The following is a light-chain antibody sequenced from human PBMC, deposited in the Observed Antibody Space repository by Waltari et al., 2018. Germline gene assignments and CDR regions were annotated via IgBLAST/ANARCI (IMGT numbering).Light chain of an antibody. CDR2: AVN. CDR1: SSDIGSSNV. Sequence: QSALTQPASVSGSRGQSITISCTGSSSDIGSSNVVSWYQHHPGKAPKLLIYAVNNRPSGVSNRFSGSKSGNTASLTISGLQAEDEADYYCSSYAGSVVFGGGTKLTVL. V-gene: IGLV2-23*02. J-gene: IGLJ3*02. CDR3: SSYAGSVV.